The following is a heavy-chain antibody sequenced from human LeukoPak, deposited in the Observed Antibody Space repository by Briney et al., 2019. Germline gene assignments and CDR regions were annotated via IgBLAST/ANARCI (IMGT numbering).Heavy chain of an antibody. CDR1: GFTFSNHG. CDR2: IRYEGRHK. CDR3: ARDCGGIVVVPAAICWYAFDI. Sequence: GGSLRLSCAASGFTFSNHGMHWVRQGPGKGLEWVAFIRYEGRHKYYADSVKGRFTISRDNSKNTIYLQMNSLRAEDTAVYYCARDCGGIVVVPAAICWYAFDIWGQGTMVTVSS. J-gene: IGHJ3*02. D-gene: IGHD2-2*02. V-gene: IGHV3-30*02.